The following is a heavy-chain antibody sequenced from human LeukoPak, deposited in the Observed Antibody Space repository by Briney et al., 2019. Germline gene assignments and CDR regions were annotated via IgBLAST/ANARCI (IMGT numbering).Heavy chain of an antibody. CDR2: ISYDGSNK. CDR1: GFTFSSYA. Sequence: PGRSLRLSCAAFGFTFSSYAMHWVRQAPGKGLEWVAVISYDGSNKYYADSVKGRFTISRDNSKNTLYLQMNSLRAEDTAVYYCARGPLDILTGYYSPLFDYWGQGTLVTVSS. D-gene: IGHD3-9*01. CDR3: ARGPLDILTGYYSPLFDY. J-gene: IGHJ4*02. V-gene: IGHV3-30-3*01.